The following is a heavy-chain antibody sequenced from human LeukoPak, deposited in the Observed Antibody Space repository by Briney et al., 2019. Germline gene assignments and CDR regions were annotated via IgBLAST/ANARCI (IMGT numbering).Heavy chain of an antibody. Sequence: GGSLRLSCAASGFTFSSYWMHWVRQAPGKGLVWVSRINSDGSSTSYADSVKGRFTISRDNAKNTLYLQMNSLRAEDTAVYYCARDDPNTIFGVAASTHSFDPWGQGTLVTVSS. V-gene: IGHV3-74*01. CDR1: GFTFSSYW. CDR3: ARDDPNTIFGVAASTHSFDP. D-gene: IGHD3-3*01. J-gene: IGHJ5*02. CDR2: INSDGSST.